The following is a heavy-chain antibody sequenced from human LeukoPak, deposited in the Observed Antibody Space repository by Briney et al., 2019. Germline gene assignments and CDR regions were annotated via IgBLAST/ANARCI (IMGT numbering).Heavy chain of an antibody. V-gene: IGHV3-48*04. J-gene: IGHJ6*03. CDR2: ISSGGTTI. CDR3: ARAYDWSYSYYMDV. CDR1: GFTFTSYT. D-gene: IGHD3-16*01. Sequence: GGSLRLSCAASGFTFTSYTMNWVRQAPGKGLEWVSYISSGGTTIYYAEAVKGRFTISRDNAKKSLWLQMNSLRAEDTAVYYCARAYDWSYSYYMDVWGKGITVTVSS.